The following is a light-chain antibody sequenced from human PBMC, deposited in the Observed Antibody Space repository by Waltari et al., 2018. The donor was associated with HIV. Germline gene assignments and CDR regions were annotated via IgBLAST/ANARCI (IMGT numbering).Light chain of an antibody. CDR3: QQADSFPVT. J-gene: IGKJ5*01. CDR2: AAS. CDR1: QDISTW. Sequence: DIQLTQSPSSVSASAGDSVTITCRASQDISTWLAWYQQKPGKAPRLLIYAASTLQSGVPSRFRGSGSATDFTLTINSAQPEDFATYYCQQADSFPVTFGQGTRLDFK. V-gene: IGKV1-12*01.